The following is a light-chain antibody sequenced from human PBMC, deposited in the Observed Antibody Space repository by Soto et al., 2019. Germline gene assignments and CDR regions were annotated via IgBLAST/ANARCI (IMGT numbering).Light chain of an antibody. CDR2: DAS. CDR1: QSVSTY. J-gene: IGKJ4*01. Sequence: EIVLTQSPATLSLSPGERATLSCRASQSVSTYLAWYQQKPGQAPRLLIYDASSRAAGIPARFSGSGSGTDFTLTITSLEPEDCAVYYCQQRSNWPSTCGGGTKVEI. V-gene: IGKV3-11*01. CDR3: QQRSNWPST.